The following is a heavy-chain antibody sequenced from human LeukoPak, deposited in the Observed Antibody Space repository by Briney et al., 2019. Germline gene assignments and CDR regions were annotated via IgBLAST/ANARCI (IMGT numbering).Heavy chain of an antibody. CDR2: INHSGST. V-gene: IGHV4-59*12. CDR1: GDSLSGYC. J-gene: IGHJ6*02. CDR3: ARSRQENYYDMDD. Sequence: AETLSLTCTVSGDSLSGYCMSWVRQPPGKGLEWIGYINHSGSTDYNPSLKSRVTISVDTSKNQFSLKLTSVTAVDTAVYYCARSRQENYYDMDDWGQGTTVTVSS.